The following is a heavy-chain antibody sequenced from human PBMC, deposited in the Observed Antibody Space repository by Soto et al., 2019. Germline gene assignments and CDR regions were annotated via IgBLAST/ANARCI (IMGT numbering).Heavy chain of an antibody. Sequence: EVQLLESGGGLVQPGGSLRLSCAASGFSFSSYAMVWVRQAPGKGLEWVSVISARVGSSYFADSVKGRFTPSRDNSKNVLSLVMNSLRAGATATYFCANGSIEYSASVDNWGQGTLVIVSS. V-gene: IGHV3-23*01. CDR3: ANGSIEYSASVDN. CDR2: ISARVGSS. J-gene: IGHJ4*02. CDR1: GFSFSSYA. D-gene: IGHD5-12*01.